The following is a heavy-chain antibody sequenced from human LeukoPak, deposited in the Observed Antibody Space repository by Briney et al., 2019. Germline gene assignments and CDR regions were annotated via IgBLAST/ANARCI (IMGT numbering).Heavy chain of an antibody. D-gene: IGHD3-22*01. CDR3: VHIPIVILVIPRAFDI. CDR1: RFSLSTSGVA. J-gene: IGHJ3*02. Sequence: SGPTLVKPSQTLTLTCTFSRFSLSTSGVAVGWIRQPPGKALEWLALIYWNDDKRYSPSLKSRLTITKDTSKNQVVLTMTNMDPVDTATYYCVHIPIVILVIPRAFDIWGQGTMVTVSS. V-gene: IGHV2-5*01. CDR2: IYWNDDK.